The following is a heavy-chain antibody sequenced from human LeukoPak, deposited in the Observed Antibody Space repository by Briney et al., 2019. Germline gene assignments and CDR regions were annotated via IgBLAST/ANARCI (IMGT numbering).Heavy chain of an antibody. CDR2: VDPEDGET. CDR1: GYTFTDYY. D-gene: IGHD5-24*01. Sequence: ASVKVSCKVSGYTFTDYYMHWVPQAPGRGLEWMGLVDPEDGETIYAEKFQGRVTITADTSTDTAYMELSSLRSEDTAVYYCATLGDGYNLFDYWGQGTLVTVSS. CDR3: ATLGDGYNLFDY. J-gene: IGHJ4*02. V-gene: IGHV1-69-2*01.